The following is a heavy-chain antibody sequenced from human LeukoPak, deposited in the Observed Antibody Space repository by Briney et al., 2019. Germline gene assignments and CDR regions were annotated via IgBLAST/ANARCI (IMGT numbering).Heavy chain of an antibody. CDR1: GGTFSSYA. V-gene: IGHV1-69*13. Sequence: ASVKVSCKASGGTFSSYAISWVRQAPGQGLEWMGGIIPIFGTANYAQKFQGRVTITADESTSKAYMELSSLRSEDTAVYYCARVGGYSSSWGRYYYYYYMDVWGKGTTVTISS. D-gene: IGHD6-13*01. CDR2: IIPIFGTA. J-gene: IGHJ6*03. CDR3: ARVGGYSSSWGRYYYYYYMDV.